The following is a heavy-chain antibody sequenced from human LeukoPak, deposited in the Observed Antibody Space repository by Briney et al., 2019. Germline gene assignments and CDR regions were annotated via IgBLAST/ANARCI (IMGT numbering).Heavy chain of an antibody. CDR1: GFTFSSYA. D-gene: IGHD2-2*01. CDR3: ARYCSSTSCPRDYGMDV. J-gene: IGHJ6*02. CDR2: ISGSSDTT. V-gene: IGHV3-23*01. Sequence: GGSLRLSCAGSGFTFSSYAMSWVRQAPGKGLEWVSVISGSSDTTYYADSVKGRFTISRDNAKNSLYLQMNSLRAEDTAVYYCARYCSSTSCPRDYGMDVWGQGTTVTVSS.